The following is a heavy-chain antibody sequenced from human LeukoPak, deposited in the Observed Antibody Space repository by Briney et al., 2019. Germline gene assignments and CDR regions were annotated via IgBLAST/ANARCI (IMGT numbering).Heavy chain of an antibody. CDR3: AREINRPWLAAFDY. V-gene: IGHV3-7*01. CDR1: GFTFSSYW. D-gene: IGHD6-19*01. Sequence: GGSLRLSCAASGFTFSSYWMSWVRQAPGKGLEWVANIKQDGSEKYYVDSVKGRFTISRDNAKNSPYLQMNSLRAEDTAVYYCAREINRPWLAAFDYWGQGTLVTVSS. J-gene: IGHJ4*02. CDR2: IKQDGSEK.